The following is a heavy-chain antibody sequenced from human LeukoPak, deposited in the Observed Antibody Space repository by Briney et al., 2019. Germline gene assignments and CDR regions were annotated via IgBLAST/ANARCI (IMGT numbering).Heavy chain of an antibody. CDR1: GGSFSGYY. CDR2: INHSGST. J-gene: IGHJ5*02. V-gene: IGHV4-34*01. D-gene: IGHD2-15*01. CDR3: ARGYCSGGSCYSDNWFDP. Sequence: PSETLSLTCAVYGGSFSGYYWSWVRQPPGKGLEWIGEINHSGSTNYNPSLKSRVTISVDTSKNQFSLKLSSVTAADTAVYYCARGYCSGGSCYSDNWFDPWGQGTLVTVSS.